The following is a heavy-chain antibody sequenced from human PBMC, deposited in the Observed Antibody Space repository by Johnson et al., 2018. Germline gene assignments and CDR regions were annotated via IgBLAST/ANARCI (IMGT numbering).Heavy chain of an antibody. Sequence: QVQLVQSGAEVRKPGASVKVSCKASGYTFSSYAMHWVRQAPGQRFEWMGWINADSGNTKYSQRFQDRVTITRDTSASTAYMELSSLKSEDTAVYYCARVFYYDNDGYSWFDPWGQGTLVTVSS. CDR3: ARVFYYDNDGYSWFDP. D-gene: IGHD3-22*01. CDR2: INADSGNT. CDR1: GYTFSSYA. V-gene: IGHV1-3*01. J-gene: IGHJ5*02.